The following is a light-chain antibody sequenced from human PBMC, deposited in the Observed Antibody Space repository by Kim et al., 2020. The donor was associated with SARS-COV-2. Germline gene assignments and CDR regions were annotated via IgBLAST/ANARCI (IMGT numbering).Light chain of an antibody. Sequence: EIVMTQSPATLSVSPGDRATLSCRASQGINSNLAWYQQKPGQAPRLLIFGASTRATGIPVRFSGSGSGAEFTLTINGLQSEDFAVYYCQHYHNWPPITFGPGTRLEIK. CDR2: GAS. V-gene: IGKV3-15*01. CDR1: QGINSN. CDR3: QHYHNWPPIT. J-gene: IGKJ5*01.